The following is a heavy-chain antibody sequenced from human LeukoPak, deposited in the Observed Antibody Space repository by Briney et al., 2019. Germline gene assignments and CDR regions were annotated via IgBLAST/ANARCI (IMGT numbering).Heavy chain of an antibody. CDR3: ARDRDYYGSGSYYYYYYMDV. J-gene: IGHJ6*03. CDR1: RGTFSSYA. D-gene: IGHD3-10*01. Sequence: SVKVTCKASRGTFSSYAISWVRPASGQGLDWMGVIIPIFGTANYAQKFQGRVTITADESTSTAYMELSSLRSEDTAVYYCARDRDYYGSGSYYYYYYMDVWGKGTTVTVSS. V-gene: IGHV1-69*13. CDR2: IIPIFGTA.